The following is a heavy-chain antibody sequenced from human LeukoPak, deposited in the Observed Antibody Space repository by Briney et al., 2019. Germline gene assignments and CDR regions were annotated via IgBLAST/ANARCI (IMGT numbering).Heavy chain of an antibody. V-gene: IGHV4-4*07. Sequence: PSETLSLTCTVSGGSISSYYWSWIRQPAGKGLEWIGRIYTSGSTNYNPSLKSRVTISVDRSKNQFSLKLSSVTAADTAVYYCARGGALWFGELFYDDAFDIWGQGTMVTVSS. CDR3: ARGGALWFGELFYDDAFDI. D-gene: IGHD3-10*01. CDR1: GGSISSYY. CDR2: IYTSGST. J-gene: IGHJ3*02.